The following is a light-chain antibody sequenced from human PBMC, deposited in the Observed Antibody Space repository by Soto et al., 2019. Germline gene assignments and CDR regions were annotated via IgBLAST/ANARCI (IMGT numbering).Light chain of an antibody. V-gene: IGKV3-20*01. Sequence: EIVLTQSPGTLSLSPGERATLSCSASQSVSSSYLAWYQQKPGQAPRLLIYGASSRATGIPDRFSGSGSVTDFNLTITSLQSEDFAVYYCQQYYHWPRTFGQGTKVDNK. CDR1: QSVSSSY. J-gene: IGKJ1*01. CDR2: GAS. CDR3: QQYYHWPRT.